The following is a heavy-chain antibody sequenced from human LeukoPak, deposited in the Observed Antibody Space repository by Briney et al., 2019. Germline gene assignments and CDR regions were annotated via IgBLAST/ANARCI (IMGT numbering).Heavy chain of an antibody. J-gene: IGHJ3*02. CDR2: IKQDGSEK. V-gene: IGHV3-7*01. Sequence: PGGSLRLSCAASGFTFSSYWMSWVRQAPGKGLEWVANIKQDGSEKYYVDSVKGRFTISRDSAKNSLYLQMNSLRAEDTAVYYCARLSYLGIAAAGSTFDIWGQGTMVTVSS. CDR1: GFTFSSYW. CDR3: ARLSYLGIAAAGSTFDI. D-gene: IGHD6-13*01.